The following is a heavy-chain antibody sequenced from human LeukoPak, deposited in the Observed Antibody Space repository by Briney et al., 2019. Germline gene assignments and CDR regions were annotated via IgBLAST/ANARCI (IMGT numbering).Heavy chain of an antibody. D-gene: IGHD5-12*01. V-gene: IGHV4-59*01. CDR1: GGSISSYY. Sequence: PSETLSLTCTVSGGSISSYYWSWIRQPPGKGLEWIGYIYYSGSTNYNPSLKSRVTISVDTSKNQFSLKLSSVTAADTAVYYCARGGGIVATIDYWGQGTLVTVSS. CDR3: ARGGGIVATIDY. CDR2: IYYSGST. J-gene: IGHJ4*02.